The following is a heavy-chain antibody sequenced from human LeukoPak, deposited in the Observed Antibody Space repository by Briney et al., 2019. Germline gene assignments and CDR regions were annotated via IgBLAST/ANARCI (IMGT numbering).Heavy chain of an antibody. V-gene: IGHV3-21*01. J-gene: IGHJ3*02. CDR1: GFTFSSYS. D-gene: IGHD5-24*01. Sequence: GGSLRLSCAASGFTFSSYSMNWVRQAPGKGLEWVSSISSSSSYIYYADSVKGRFTISRDNAKNSLYLQMNSLRAEDTAVYYCARGEMATMGHAFDIWGQGTMVTVSS. CDR3: ARGEMATMGHAFDI. CDR2: ISSSSSYI.